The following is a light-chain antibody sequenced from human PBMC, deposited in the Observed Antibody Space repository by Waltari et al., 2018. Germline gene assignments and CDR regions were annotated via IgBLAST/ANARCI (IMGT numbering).Light chain of an antibody. CDR2: AAS. CDR1: QDIASW. J-gene: IGKJ2*01. Sequence: QMTQSPLSVSASIGDRVAISCRASQDIASWLAWYQQHTGKAPRLLVYAASNLQSGVPSRFSGSGSGTNFTLTINSLQSEDFAVYYCQQYHNWYTFGQGTKLEIK. CDR3: QQYHNWYT. V-gene: IGKV1-12*01.